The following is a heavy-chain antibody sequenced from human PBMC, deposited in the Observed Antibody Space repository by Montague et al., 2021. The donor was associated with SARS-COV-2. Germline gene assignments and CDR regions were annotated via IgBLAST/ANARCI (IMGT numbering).Heavy chain of an antibody. CDR2: INHSGST. V-gene: IGHV4-34*01. CDR1: GGSFSTYS. Sequence: SETLSLTCAVYGGSFSTYSWTWVRQPPGKGLEWIGEINHSGSTNYNPSLKSRVTISVDTSKNQFSLKLSSVTAADTAVYFCARGGIAASRHYFDYWGQGTLVTVSS. CDR3: ARGGIAASRHYFDY. J-gene: IGHJ4*02. D-gene: IGHD6-6*01.